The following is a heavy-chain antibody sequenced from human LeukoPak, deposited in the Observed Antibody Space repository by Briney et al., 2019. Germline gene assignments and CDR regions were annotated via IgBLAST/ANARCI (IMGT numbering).Heavy chain of an antibody. CDR2: IYYSGST. CDR3: AREVDSNLRGGWFDP. CDR1: GGSISPYY. D-gene: IGHD3-10*01. J-gene: IGHJ5*02. Sequence: SSETLSLTCTVSGGSISPYYWNWIRQPPGKRLEWIGYIYYSGSTNYNPYLKSRVTILVDTSKNQFSLKLSSVTAADTAVYYCAREVDSNLRGGWFDPWGQGTLVTVSS. V-gene: IGHV4-59*12.